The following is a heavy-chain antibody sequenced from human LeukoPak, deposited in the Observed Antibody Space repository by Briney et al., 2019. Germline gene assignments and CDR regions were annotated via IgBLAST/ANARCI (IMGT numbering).Heavy chain of an antibody. J-gene: IGHJ4*02. CDR2: ISPDSGDT. CDR3: AREDYGDSNNFEY. CDR1: GYSSTGYY. V-gene: IGHV1-2*02. Sequence: GASVKVSCKTSGYSSTGYYIHWVRQAPGQGLEWMGWISPDSGDTSYAQKFQGRVTMTRDTSISTAHMELSRLTSDDTAVYYCAREDYGDSNNFEYWGQGTLVSVSS. D-gene: IGHD4-17*01.